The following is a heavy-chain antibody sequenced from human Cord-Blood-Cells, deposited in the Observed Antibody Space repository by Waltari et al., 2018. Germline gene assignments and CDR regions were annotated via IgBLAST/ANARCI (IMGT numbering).Heavy chain of an antibody. V-gene: IGHV4-31*03. Sequence: QVQLQESGPGLVKPSQTLSLTCTVSGGSISSGGYYWSWIRQHPGKGLEWIGYIYYSGSTYYNPALKSRVTISVDTSKNQFSLKLSSVTAADTAVYYCASRYWNAGSLGSPDAFDIWGQGTMVTVSS. CDR3: ASRYWNAGSLGSPDAFDI. D-gene: IGHD3-16*01. CDR1: GGSISSGGYY. CDR2: IYYSGST. J-gene: IGHJ3*02.